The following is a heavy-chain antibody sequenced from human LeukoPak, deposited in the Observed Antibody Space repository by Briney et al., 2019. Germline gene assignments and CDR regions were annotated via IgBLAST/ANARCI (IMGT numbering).Heavy chain of an antibody. V-gene: IGHV1-69*13. J-gene: IGHJ4*02. CDR2: IIPIFGTA. Sequence: VASVKVSCKASGGTFSSYAISWVRQAPGQGLEWMGGIIPIFGTANYAQKFQGRVTITADESTSTAYMELSSLRSEDTAVYYCASLNRGVDYYDSSGSPGFDYWGQGTLVTVSS. CDR1: GGTFSSYA. CDR3: ASLNRGVDYYDSSGSPGFDY. D-gene: IGHD3-22*01.